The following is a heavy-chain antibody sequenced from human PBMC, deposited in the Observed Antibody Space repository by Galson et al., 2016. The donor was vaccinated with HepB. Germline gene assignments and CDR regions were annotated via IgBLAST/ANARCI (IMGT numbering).Heavy chain of an antibody. CDR1: ASTFRSFW. D-gene: IGHD6-19*01. V-gene: IGHV3-7*03. CDR3: ARDRGYSGWSYFDY. J-gene: IGHJ4*02. CDR2: IKQDGTEK. Sequence: SLRLSCAASASTFRSFWMSWVRQAPGKGREWVANIKQDGTEKYYIDSVKGRFTISRDNAKNSLYLQMHSLRADDTAVYYCARDRGYSGWSYFDYWGQGTLVTVSA.